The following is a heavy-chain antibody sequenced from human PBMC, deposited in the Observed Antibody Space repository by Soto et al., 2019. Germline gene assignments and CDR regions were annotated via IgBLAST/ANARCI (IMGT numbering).Heavy chain of an antibody. CDR3: SRCSGGTGTYFSRGMGV. CDR2: IDHTDSYN. V-gene: IGHV5-10-1*01. D-gene: IGHD2-15*01. Sequence: PXEXLRNSLKCASCXFNSYWRLWVRHKHAKGLERMGRIDHTDSYNNYSPSFQGHVTISVDRSNSTAYLQWTSLKHSDTPIYYCSRCSGGTGTYFSRGMGVWGQGTMGTVS. J-gene: IGHJ6*02. CDR1: SCXFNSYW.